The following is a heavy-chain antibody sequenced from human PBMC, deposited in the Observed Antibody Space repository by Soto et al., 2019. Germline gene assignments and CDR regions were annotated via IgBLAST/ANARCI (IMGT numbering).Heavy chain of an antibody. J-gene: IGHJ3*02. D-gene: IGHD3-22*01. Sequence: GGSLRLSCAASGFTFSSYAMSWVRQAAGKGLEWVSAISGSGGSTYYADSVKGRFTISRDNSKNTLYLQMNSLRAEDTAVYYCAKDPRSGYYRTDAFDIWGQGTMVTVSS. CDR3: AKDPRSGYYRTDAFDI. CDR1: GFTFSSYA. V-gene: IGHV3-23*01. CDR2: ISGSGGST.